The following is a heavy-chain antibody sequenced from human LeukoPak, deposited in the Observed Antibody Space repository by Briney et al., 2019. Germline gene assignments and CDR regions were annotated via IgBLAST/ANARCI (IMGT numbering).Heavy chain of an antibody. D-gene: IGHD3-10*01. Sequence: GGSLRLSCAASGFTFSTFAMSWVRQAPGKGLEWISGVSNSGRSTYYADSVKGRFTISRDNSKNTLYLQMNSLRAEDTAVYYCATGGVIITNFDCWGQRTLVTVSS. CDR1: GFTFSTFA. CDR2: VSNSGRST. V-gene: IGHV3-23*01. CDR3: ATGGVIITNFDC. J-gene: IGHJ4*02.